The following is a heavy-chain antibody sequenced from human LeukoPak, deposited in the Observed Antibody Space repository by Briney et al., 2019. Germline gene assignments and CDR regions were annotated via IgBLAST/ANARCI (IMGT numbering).Heavy chain of an antibody. CDR2: INPNGDRT. V-gene: IGHV1-46*01. Sequence: EASVKVSCKASGYIFSSYGISWVRQAPGQGLEWLGIINPNGDRTNYAQTFQGRVTMTRDTSTTTVYMELSSLRSEDTAVYYCARDMSTRVTPISYAFDVWGQGTMVTVSS. CDR1: GYIFSSYG. J-gene: IGHJ3*01. D-gene: IGHD4-23*01. CDR3: ARDMSTRVTPISYAFDV.